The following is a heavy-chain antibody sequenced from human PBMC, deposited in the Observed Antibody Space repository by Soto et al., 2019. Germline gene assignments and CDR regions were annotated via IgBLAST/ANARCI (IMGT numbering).Heavy chain of an antibody. CDR2: ISGSGGST. CDR3: ATPGAHIVVVPAAIGY. V-gene: IGHV3-23*01. D-gene: IGHD2-2*01. Sequence: VQLLESGGGLVQPGGSLRLSCAASGFTFSSYAMSWVRQAPGKGLEWVSAISGSGGSTYYADSVKGRFTISRDNSKNTLYLQMNSLRAEDTAVYYCATPGAHIVVVPAAIGYWGQGTLVTVSS. CDR1: GFTFSSYA. J-gene: IGHJ4*02.